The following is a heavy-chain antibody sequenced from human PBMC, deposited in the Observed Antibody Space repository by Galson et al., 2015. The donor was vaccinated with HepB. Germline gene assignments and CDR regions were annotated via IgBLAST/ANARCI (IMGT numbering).Heavy chain of an antibody. D-gene: IGHD6-13*01. CDR1: GFIFSSYA. CDR3: AQGQSMYRRSWAPFDP. V-gene: IGHV3-23*01. Sequence: SLRLSCAASGFIFSSYAMTWVRQSPAKGLEWVSAISTGGDDTYYAGSVKGRFTISRDNSRDTLYLQMNSLRVEDSAVYYCAQGQSMYRRSWAPFDPWGHGTLVTVSS. CDR2: ISTGGDDT. J-gene: IGHJ5*02.